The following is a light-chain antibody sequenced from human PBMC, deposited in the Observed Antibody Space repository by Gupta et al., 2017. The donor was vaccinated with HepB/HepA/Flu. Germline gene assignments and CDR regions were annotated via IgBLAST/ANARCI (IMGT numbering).Light chain of an antibody. CDR1: QSISSW. J-gene: IGKJ1*01. V-gene: IGKV1-5*03. CDR3: QQENSSPRT. Sequence: DIQMTQSPSTLSASVGDRVTITCRASQSISSWLAWYQQKPGKAPKLLIYLASSLESGVPSRFSGSGSETEFTLTVSGLQPDDFATYYCQQENSSPRTFGQGTKVEIK. CDR2: LAS.